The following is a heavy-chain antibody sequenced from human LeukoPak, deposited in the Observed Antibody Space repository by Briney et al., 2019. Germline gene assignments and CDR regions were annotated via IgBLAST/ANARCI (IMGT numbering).Heavy chain of an antibody. D-gene: IGHD2-15*01. V-gene: IGHV4-34*01. J-gene: IGHJ4*02. CDR3: ARGLVPATPIWGY. Sequence: LXXAVGXGSFSGYYWSWSRQPPGKGLEWIGEINHSGSTNYNPSLKSRVTVSVDTSKNQLSLKLRSVTAADTAVYYCARGLVPATPIWGYWGLGTLVTVSS. CDR1: XGSFSGYY. CDR2: INHSGST.